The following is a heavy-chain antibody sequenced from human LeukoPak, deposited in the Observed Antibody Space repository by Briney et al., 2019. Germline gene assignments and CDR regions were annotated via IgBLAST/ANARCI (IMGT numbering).Heavy chain of an antibody. CDR1: VSTFPCYY. CDR2: INPNSGGT. D-gene: IGHD1-26*01. V-gene: IGHV1-2*06. Sequence: SVKVSCNASVSTFPCYYMHWVRQAPGQGLEWMGRINPNSGGTNYAQKFQGRVTMTRDTSISTAYMELSRLRSDDTAVYYCARELVGATSSSNFDYWGQGTLVTVSS. CDR3: ARELVGATSSSNFDY. J-gene: IGHJ4*02.